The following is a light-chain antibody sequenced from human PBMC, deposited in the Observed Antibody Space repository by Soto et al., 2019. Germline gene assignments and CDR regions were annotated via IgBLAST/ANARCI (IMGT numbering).Light chain of an antibody. CDR3: SSYTASNTEV. CDR1: WNDVGGYKF. V-gene: IGLV2-14*03. CDR2: DVS. J-gene: IGLJ1*01. Sequence: QSALTQPDSVSGSPGQSITISCTGTWNDVGGYKFVSWYQQYPDKAPKLIIYDVSSRPSGISDRFSGTKSGNTASLTISGLLAEDEADYYCSSYTASNTEVFGTGTKVTVL.